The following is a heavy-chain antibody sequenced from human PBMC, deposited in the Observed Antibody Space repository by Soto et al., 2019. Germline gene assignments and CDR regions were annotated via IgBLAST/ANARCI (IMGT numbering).Heavy chain of an antibody. D-gene: IGHD2-15*01. Sequence: GGSLRLSCAASGFTFSNYWMTWVRQAPGKGLEWVANIKEDGSEKHYVDSVKGRFTISRDNAKNSLYLQMNSLRVEDTAVYFCSRDVVVGAKALDYWGQGALVTV. CDR1: GFTFSNYW. J-gene: IGHJ4*02. CDR3: SRDVVVGAKALDY. V-gene: IGHV3-7*01. CDR2: IKEDGSEK.